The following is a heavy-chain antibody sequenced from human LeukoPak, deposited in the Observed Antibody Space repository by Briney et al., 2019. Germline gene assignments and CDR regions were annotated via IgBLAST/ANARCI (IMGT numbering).Heavy chain of an antibody. J-gene: IGHJ4*02. CDR1: GFTFSDYH. CDR3: ARDHYYDSSGYFLGY. V-gene: IGHV3-11*01. CDR2: ISSSGSTI. D-gene: IGHD3-22*01. Sequence: GGSLRLSCAASGFTFSDYHMSWIRQAPGKGLEWVSYISSSGSTIYYADSVKGRFTISRDNAKNSLYLQMNSLRAEDTAVYYCARDHYYDSSGYFLGYWGQGILVTVSS.